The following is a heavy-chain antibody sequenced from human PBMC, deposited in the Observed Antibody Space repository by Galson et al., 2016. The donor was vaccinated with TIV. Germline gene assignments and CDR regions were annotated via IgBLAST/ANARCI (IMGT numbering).Heavy chain of an antibody. CDR2: INVGNGDT. Sequence: SCKASGYTFENYAIQWVRQAPGQRLEWMAWINVGNGDTKYSQKFQSTVTVTSDTSASTAYMQLSSLRSEHTAVYYCARSDAISGYYYHFDYWGHGTLVTVSS. V-gene: IGHV1-3*01. CDR3: ARSDAISGYYYHFDY. D-gene: IGHD3-22*01. J-gene: IGHJ4*01. CDR1: GYTFENYA.